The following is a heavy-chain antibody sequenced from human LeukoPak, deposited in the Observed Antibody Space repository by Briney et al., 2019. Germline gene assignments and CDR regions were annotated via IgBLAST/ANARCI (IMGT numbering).Heavy chain of an antibody. Sequence: GGSLRLSCAASGFTFDHYGMSWVRQVPGKGLEWVAFIRYDGSIKFYADSVKGRFTISRDNSRNTLYLQMNSLRAEDTAVYYCAKDSRHRIVGTTTFLDYWGQGTLVTVSS. V-gene: IGHV3-30*02. CDR1: GFTFDHYG. CDR2: IRYDGSIK. D-gene: IGHD1-26*01. CDR3: AKDSRHRIVGTTTFLDY. J-gene: IGHJ4*02.